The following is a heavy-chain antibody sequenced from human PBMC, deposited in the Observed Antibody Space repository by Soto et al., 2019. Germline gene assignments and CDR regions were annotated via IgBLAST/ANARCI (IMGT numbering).Heavy chain of an antibody. D-gene: IGHD2-15*01. Sequence: SETLSLTCTVSGGSISSYYCSWIRQPPGKGLEWIGYIYYSGSTNYNPSLKSRVTISVDTSKNQFSLKLSSVTAADTAVYYCARRVYCSGGSCLTPYYYYYMDVWGKGTTVTVSS. CDR1: GGSISSYY. CDR3: ARRVYCSGGSCLTPYYYYYMDV. J-gene: IGHJ6*03. CDR2: IYYSGST. V-gene: IGHV4-59*08.